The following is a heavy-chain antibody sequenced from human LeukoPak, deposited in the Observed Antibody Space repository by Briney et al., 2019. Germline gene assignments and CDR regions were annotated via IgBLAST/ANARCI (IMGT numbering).Heavy chain of an antibody. J-gene: IGHJ5*02. CDR3: ARDALTWMVSEDYVWGAINA. CDR2: IKSKTDGGTT. CDR1: GFTFSNAW. V-gene: IGHV3-15*01. Sequence: GGSLRLSCAASGFTFSNAWMSWVRQAPGKGLEWVGRIKSKTDGGTTDYAAPVKGRFTISRDDSKNTLYLQMNSLRAEDTAVYYCARDALTWMVSEDYVWGAINAWGQGTLVTVSS. D-gene: IGHD3-16*01.